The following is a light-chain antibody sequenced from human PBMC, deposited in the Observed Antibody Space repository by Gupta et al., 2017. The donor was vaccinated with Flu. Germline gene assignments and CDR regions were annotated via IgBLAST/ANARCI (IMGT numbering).Light chain of an antibody. CDR2: KAS. V-gene: IGKV1-5*03. CDR1: QSISSW. Sequence: DIQMTPSPTTLSASVGDRVTSTCRASQSISSWLAWYQQKPGKAPKLLIYKASSLESGVPSRFSGSGSGTEFTLTISSLQPDDFATYYCQQYTSYPYSFGQGTKLEIK. J-gene: IGKJ2*03. CDR3: QQYTSYPYS.